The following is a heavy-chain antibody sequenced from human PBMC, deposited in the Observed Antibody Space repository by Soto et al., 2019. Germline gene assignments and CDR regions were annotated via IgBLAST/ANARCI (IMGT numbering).Heavy chain of an antibody. D-gene: IGHD6-13*01. CDR1: GFTFSYYY. J-gene: IGHJ4*02. Sequence: RKLSCAASGFTFSYYYMSWIRQAPGKGLEWVSYISSSGSTIYYADSVKGRFTISRDNAKNSLYLQMNSLRAEDTAVYYCARDQQLAPYYFDYWGQGTLVTVSS. V-gene: IGHV3-11*01. CDR3: ARDQQLAPYYFDY. CDR2: ISSSGSTI.